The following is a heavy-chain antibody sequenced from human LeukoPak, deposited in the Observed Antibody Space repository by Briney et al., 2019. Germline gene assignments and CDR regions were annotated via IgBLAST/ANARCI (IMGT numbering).Heavy chain of an antibody. D-gene: IGHD2-21*02. J-gene: IGHJ4*02. Sequence: PGGSLRLSCAASGFTFSDYYMTWIRQTPGKGLEWVSYISISGTTTFYVDSVKGRFTISRDNTKNSLYLQMNSLRAEDTAVYYCARERTATVLFDYWGQGTLVTVPS. CDR1: GFTFSDYY. CDR3: ARERTATVLFDY. V-gene: IGHV3-11*04. CDR2: ISISGTTT.